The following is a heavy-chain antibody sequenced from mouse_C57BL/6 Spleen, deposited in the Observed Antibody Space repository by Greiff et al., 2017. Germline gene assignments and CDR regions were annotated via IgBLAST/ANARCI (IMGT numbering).Heavy chain of an antibody. CDR3: VRSYYAMDY. V-gene: IGHV10-1*01. J-gene: IGHJ4*01. CDR2: IRSKSNNYAT. CDR1: GFSFNTYA. Sequence: GGGLVQPKGSLNLSCAASGFSFNTYAMNWVRQAPGKGLEWVARIRSKSNNYATYYADSVKDRFTISRDDSESMLYLQMNNLKTEDTAMYYCVRSYYAMDYWGQGTSVTVSS.